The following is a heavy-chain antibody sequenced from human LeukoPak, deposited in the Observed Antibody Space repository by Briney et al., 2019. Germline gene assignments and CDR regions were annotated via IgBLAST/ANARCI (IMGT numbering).Heavy chain of an antibody. Sequence: GGSLRLSCAASGFTFSSYWMHWVRQAPGKGLVWVSRINSDGSSTSYADSVKGRFTISRDNAKNSLYLQINSLRAEDTAVYYCARVANWNYGYYYYYMDVWGKGTTVTVSS. J-gene: IGHJ6*03. CDR3: ARVANWNYGYYYYYMDV. CDR2: INSDGSST. D-gene: IGHD1-1*01. V-gene: IGHV3-74*01. CDR1: GFTFSSYW.